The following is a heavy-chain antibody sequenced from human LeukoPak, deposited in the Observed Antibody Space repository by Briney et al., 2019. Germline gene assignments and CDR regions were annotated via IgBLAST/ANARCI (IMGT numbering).Heavy chain of an antibody. CDR3: ARSLGVYYYGSGSPNWFDP. Sequence: ASVKVSCKASGYTFTSYGISWVRQAPGQGLEWMGWINAGNGNTKYSQKFQGRVTITRDTSASTAYMELSSLRSEDTAVYYCARSLGVYYYGSGSPNWFDPWGQGTLVTVSS. CDR2: INAGNGNT. CDR1: GYTFTSYG. D-gene: IGHD3-10*01. V-gene: IGHV1-3*01. J-gene: IGHJ5*02.